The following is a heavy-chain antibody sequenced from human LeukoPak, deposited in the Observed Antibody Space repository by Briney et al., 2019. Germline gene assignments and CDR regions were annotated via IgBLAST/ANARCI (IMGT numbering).Heavy chain of an antibody. CDR1: GYTFINYY. D-gene: IGHD1-1*01. CDR2: INPNSGGT. CDR3: ARLMAPVGKRSTPFNY. V-gene: IGHV1-2*02. Sequence: VASVKVSCKASGYTFINYYMHWVRQAPGQGLEWMGWINPNSGGTNYAQKFQGRVAMTRDTSISTAYMELSSLRSDDTAIYYCARLMAPVGKRSTPFNYWGQGTLVTVSS. J-gene: IGHJ4*02.